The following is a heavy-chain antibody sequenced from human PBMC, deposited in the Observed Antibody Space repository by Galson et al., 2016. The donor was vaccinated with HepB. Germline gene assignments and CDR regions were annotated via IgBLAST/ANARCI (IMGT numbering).Heavy chain of an antibody. D-gene: IGHD3-22*01. J-gene: IGHJ4*02. CDR3: ARAPAGHNYHDSSGYVDI. Sequence: TLSLTCTVSGGSISSGGYYWGWIRQHPGKGLEWIGYTYYSGNTYYNPSLRSRVTISVDTSENQFSLKLRSVTAADTAVYFCARAPAGHNYHDSSGYVDIWGQGTLVTVSS. CDR2: TYYSGNT. CDR1: GGSISSGGYY. V-gene: IGHV4-31*03.